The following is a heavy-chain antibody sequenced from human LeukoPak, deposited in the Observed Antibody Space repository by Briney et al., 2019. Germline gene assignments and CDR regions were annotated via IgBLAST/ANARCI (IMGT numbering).Heavy chain of an antibody. J-gene: IGHJ4*02. CDR2: ISYDGSNK. D-gene: IGHD4-17*01. CDR3: AKGRDYGDYIVDY. Sequence: GRSLRLSCAASGFTFSSYGMHWVRQAPGKGLECVAIISYDGSNKYYTDSVKGRFTISRDNSKNTLYLQMNSLRAEDTAVYYCAKGRDYGDYIVDYWGQGTLVTVSS. V-gene: IGHV3-30*18. CDR1: GFTFSSYG.